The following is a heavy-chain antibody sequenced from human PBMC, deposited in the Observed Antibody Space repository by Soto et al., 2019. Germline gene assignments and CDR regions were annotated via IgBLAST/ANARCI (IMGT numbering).Heavy chain of an antibody. V-gene: IGHV4-39*02. D-gene: IGHD6-13*01. CDR1: GGSISSSSYY. Sequence: PSETLSLTCTVSGGSISSSSYYWGWIRQPPGKGLEWIGSIYYSGSTYYNPSLKSRVTISVDTSKNQFSLKLSSVTAADTAVYYCAREVGVWRQQLASNWFDPWGQGTLVTVSS. CDR2: IYYSGST. CDR3: AREVGVWRQQLASNWFDP. J-gene: IGHJ5*02.